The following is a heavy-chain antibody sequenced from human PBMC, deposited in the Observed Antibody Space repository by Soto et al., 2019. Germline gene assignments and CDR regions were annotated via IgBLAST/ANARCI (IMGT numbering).Heavy chain of an antibody. D-gene: IGHD3-9*01. CDR3: ARDFYDILTGYYPDY. V-gene: IGHV1-18*01. CDR1: GYTFTSYG. Sequence: ASVKVSCKASGYTFTSYGISWVRQAPGQGPEWMGWISAYNGNTNYAQKLQGRVTMTTDTSTSTAYMELRSLRSDDTAVYYCARDFYDILTGYYPDYWGQGTQVTVSS. CDR2: ISAYNGNT. J-gene: IGHJ4*02.